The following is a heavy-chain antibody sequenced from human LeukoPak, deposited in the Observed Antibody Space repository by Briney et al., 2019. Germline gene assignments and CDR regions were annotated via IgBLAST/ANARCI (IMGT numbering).Heavy chain of an antibody. CDR1: GFTFSSYA. Sequence: PGGSLRLSCAASGFTFSSYAVSWVRQAPGKGLEWVSAISGSGGSTYYADSVKGRFTISRDNAKNTLYLQMNSLRVEDAAVYYCATVGGVSGRAFDMWGQGTVVTVSS. CDR3: ATVGGVSGRAFDM. J-gene: IGHJ3*02. V-gene: IGHV3-23*01. CDR2: ISGSGGST. D-gene: IGHD2-8*01.